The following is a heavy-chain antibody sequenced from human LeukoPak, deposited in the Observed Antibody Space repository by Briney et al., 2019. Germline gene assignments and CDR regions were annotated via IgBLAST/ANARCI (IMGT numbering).Heavy chain of an antibody. CDR2: ISYDGSNK. J-gene: IGHJ4*02. CDR3: AKGGGGYSGYDQMDFDY. Sequence: GGSLRLSCAASGFTFSSYGMHWVRQAPGKGLEWVAVISYDGSNKYYADSVKGRFTISRDNSKNTLYLQMNSLRAEDTALYYCAKGGGGYSGYDQMDFDYWGQGTLVTVSS. CDR1: GFTFSSYG. D-gene: IGHD5-12*01. V-gene: IGHV3-30*18.